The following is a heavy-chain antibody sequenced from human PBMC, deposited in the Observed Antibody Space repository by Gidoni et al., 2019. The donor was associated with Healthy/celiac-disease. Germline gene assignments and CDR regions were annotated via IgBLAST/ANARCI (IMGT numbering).Heavy chain of an antibody. Sequence: QVQLVQSGAEVKKPGASVKVSCTASGYTFTSYYMHWVRQAPGQGLEWMGIINPSGGSTSYAQKFQGRVTMTRDTSTSTVYMELSSLRSEDTAVYYCARDCEVATIGRPYYYYYMDVWGKGTTVTVSS. CDR2: INPSGGST. D-gene: IGHD5-12*01. V-gene: IGHV1-46*01. CDR3: ARDCEVATIGRPYYYYYMDV. CDR1: GYTFTSYY. J-gene: IGHJ6*03.